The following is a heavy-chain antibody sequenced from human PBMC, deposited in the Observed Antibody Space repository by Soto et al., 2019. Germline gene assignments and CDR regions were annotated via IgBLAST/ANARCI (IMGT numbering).Heavy chain of an antibody. Sequence: QVTLKESGPVLVKPTETLTLTCTVSGFSLSKARMGVSWIRQPPGKALEWLAHIFWNDERSYNTSLKSRLTINKANSNSQVVVTMANVDPVDTGTYFCTRALREARPIYYFDSWGQGTLVTVSS. CDR2: IFWNDER. V-gene: IGHV2-26*01. J-gene: IGHJ4*02. CDR1: GFSLSKARMG. CDR3: TRALREARPIYYFDS. D-gene: IGHD1-1*01.